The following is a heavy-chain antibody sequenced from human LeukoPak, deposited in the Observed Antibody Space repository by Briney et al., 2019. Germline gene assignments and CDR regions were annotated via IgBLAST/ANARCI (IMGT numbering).Heavy chain of an antibody. J-gene: IGHJ3*02. V-gene: IGHV3-21*04. CDR3: ARGHYYYDSSGYLRDYDAFDI. Sequence: PGGSLRLSCAASGFSFSDYSMNWVRQAPGKGLEWVSSINSGGGHFRYYAESVKGRFIISKDNAKKSVFLQMNSLRAEDTAVYYCARGHYYYDSSGYLRDYDAFDIWGQGTMVTVSS. D-gene: IGHD3-22*01. CDR1: GFSFSDYS. CDR2: INSGGGHFR.